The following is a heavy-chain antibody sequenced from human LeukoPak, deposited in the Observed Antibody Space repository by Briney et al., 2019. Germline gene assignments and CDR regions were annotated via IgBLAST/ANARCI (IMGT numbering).Heavy chain of an antibody. CDR2: ISSSGKTI. CDR3: ARVVFGGVIWAY. D-gene: IGHD3-16*01. V-gene: IGHV3-48*03. J-gene: IGHJ4*02. Sequence: GGSLRLSCAASGFTFSSFEMNWVRQAPGKGLEWVSYISSSGKTIYYSDSVKGRFTISRDNAKNSLYLQMSSLRAEDTAVYYCARVVFGGVIWAYWGQGTLVTISS. CDR1: GFTFSSFE.